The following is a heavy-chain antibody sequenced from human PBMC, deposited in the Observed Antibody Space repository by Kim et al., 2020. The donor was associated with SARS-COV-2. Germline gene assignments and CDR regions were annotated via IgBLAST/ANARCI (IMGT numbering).Heavy chain of an antibody. CDR2: MNPNSGNT. CDR3: TRRGIVGATMWG. D-gene: IGHD1-26*01. Sequence: ASVKVSCKASGYTFTSYDINWVRQATGQGLEWMGWMNPNSGNTGYAQKFQGRVTMTRNTPISTAYMELSSLRSEDTAVYYCTRRGIVGATMWGWGRGTLVTVSS. CDR1: GYTFTSYD. V-gene: IGHV1-8*01. J-gene: IGHJ4*02.